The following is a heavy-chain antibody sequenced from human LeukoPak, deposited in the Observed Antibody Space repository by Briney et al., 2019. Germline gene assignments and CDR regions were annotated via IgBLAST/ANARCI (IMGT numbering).Heavy chain of an antibody. D-gene: IGHD2-15*01. Sequence: SQTLSLTRTVSGGSISSGGYYWSWIRQHPGKGLEWIGYIYYSGSTYYNPSLKSRVTISVDTSKNQFSLKLSSVTAADTAVYYCARSQVGVLGHYYYGMDVWGQGTTVTVSS. CDR2: IYYSGST. CDR3: ARSQVGVLGHYYYGMDV. V-gene: IGHV4-31*03. J-gene: IGHJ6*02. CDR1: GGSISSGGYY.